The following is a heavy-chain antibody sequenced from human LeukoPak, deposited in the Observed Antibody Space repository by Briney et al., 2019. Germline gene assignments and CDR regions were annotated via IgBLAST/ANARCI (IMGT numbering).Heavy chain of an antibody. CDR2: IHYSGST. Sequence: SETLSLTCTVSGGSISSGDYYWTWIRQPPGKGLEWIGYIHYSGSTNYNPSLKSRVTISVDTSKNQFSLKLSSVTAADTAVYYCARASVTYYYYYYMDVWGKGTTVTVSS. CDR1: GGSISSGDYY. D-gene: IGHD4-11*01. CDR3: ARASVTYYYYYYMDV. V-gene: IGHV4-61*08. J-gene: IGHJ6*03.